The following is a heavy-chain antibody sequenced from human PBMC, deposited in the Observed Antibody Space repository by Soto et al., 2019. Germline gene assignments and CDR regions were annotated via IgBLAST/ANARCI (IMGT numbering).Heavy chain of an antibody. Sequence: PGGSLRLSWAASGFTFSSYSMNWVRQAPGKGLGWVSYISSSSTIYYADSVKGRFTISRDNAKNSLYLQMNSLRDEDTAVYYCARDIYYNYYDSSGYYPHFDYWGQGTLVTVSS. J-gene: IGHJ4*02. D-gene: IGHD3-22*01. CDR3: ARDIYYNYYDSSGYYPHFDY. CDR2: ISSSSTI. CDR1: GFTFSSYS. V-gene: IGHV3-48*02.